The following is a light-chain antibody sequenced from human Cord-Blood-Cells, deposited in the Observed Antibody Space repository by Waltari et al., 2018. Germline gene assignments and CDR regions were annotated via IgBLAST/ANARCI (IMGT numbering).Light chain of an antibody. CDR1: SSDVGSYTL. V-gene: IGLV2-23*01. Sequence: QSALTQSASVSGSPGPSITIPCPGSSSDVGSYTLLSWYQQHPGKAPKLMIYEGSKRPSEVANRSSGSKSGDTASLTISGLQAEDEADYYCCSYAGSSTVVYGTGTKVTVL. J-gene: IGLJ1*01. CDR2: EGS. CDR3: CSYAGSSTVV.